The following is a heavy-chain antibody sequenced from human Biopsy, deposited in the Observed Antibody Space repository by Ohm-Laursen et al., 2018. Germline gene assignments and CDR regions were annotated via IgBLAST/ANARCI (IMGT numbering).Heavy chain of an antibody. CDR1: GGSITADF. CDR3: ARGGFGLDGYNSP. V-gene: IGHV4-59*01. D-gene: IGHD5-24*01. Sequence: TLSLTCAVSGGSITADFWTWIRQTPGERLEWIGYRFHSGSPMYNPSLKSRVTISVDTSKSQFSLRLTSATAADTAVYYCARGGFGLDGYNSPWGRGTLVIVSS. CDR2: RFHSGSP. J-gene: IGHJ5*02.